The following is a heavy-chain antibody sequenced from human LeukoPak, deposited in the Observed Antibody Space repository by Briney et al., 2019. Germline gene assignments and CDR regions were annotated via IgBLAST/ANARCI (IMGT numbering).Heavy chain of an antibody. D-gene: IGHD5-18*01. CDR3: ARGQYSYGPGYWYFDL. Sequence: SETLSLTCTVSGGSISSYYWSWIRQPPGKGLEWIGYIYYSGSTNYNPSLKSRVTISVDTSKNQFSLKLSSVTAADTAVYYCARGQYSYGPGYWYFDLWGRGTLVTVSS. J-gene: IGHJ2*01. V-gene: IGHV4-59*12. CDR2: IYYSGST. CDR1: GGSISSYY.